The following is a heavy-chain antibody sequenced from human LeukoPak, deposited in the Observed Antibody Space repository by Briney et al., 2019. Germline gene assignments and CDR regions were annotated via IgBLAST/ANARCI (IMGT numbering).Heavy chain of an antibody. V-gene: IGHV4-39*02. Sequence: SETLSLTCTVSGGSIRSSYYYWGWIRQPPGKGLEWIGSIYDSGSTYYNPSLKSRVTISVHTSKNQFSLKLNSVTAADTAVYYCAREFGYKAYEDWGQGTLVTVSS. D-gene: IGHD5-24*01. CDR2: IYDSGST. J-gene: IGHJ4*02. CDR3: AREFGYKAYED. CDR1: GGSIRSSYYY.